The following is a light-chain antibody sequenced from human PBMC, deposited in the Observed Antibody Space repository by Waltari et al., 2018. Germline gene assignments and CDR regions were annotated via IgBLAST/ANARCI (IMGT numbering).Light chain of an antibody. Sequence: EIVMTQSPATLSVSPGERATLSCRASQSVSSNIAWYQQKPGQAPRFLIYAATTRVTDIPARFSGSGSGTEFTLSISSLQSEDFAVYYCQQYNSWPPLTFGGGTKVEIK. J-gene: IGKJ4*01. CDR1: QSVSSN. CDR3: QQYNSWPPLT. V-gene: IGKV3-15*01. CDR2: AAT.